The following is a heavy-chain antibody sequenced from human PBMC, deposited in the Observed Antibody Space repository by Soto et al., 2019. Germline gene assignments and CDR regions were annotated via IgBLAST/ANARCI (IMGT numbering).Heavy chain of an antibody. V-gene: IGHV3-30-3*01. D-gene: IGHD2-15*01. CDR3: ARMPSFYCSGGSCYPTYGMDV. J-gene: IGHJ6*02. CDR2: ITYDGSNK. CDR1: GFTFSSYA. Sequence: QVQLVESGGGVVQPGRSLRLSCAASGFTFSSYAMHWVRQAPGKGLEWVAVITYDGSNKYYADSVKGRFTISRDNSKNTLYLQMNSLRAEDTAVYYCARMPSFYCSGGSCYPTYGMDVWGQGTTVTVSS.